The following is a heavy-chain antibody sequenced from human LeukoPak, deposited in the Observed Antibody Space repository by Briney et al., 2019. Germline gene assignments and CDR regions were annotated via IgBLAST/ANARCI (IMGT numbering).Heavy chain of an antibody. CDR1: GGSISSSSYY. CDR3: ARAQGAFDY. J-gene: IGHJ4*02. D-gene: IGHD3-16*01. Sequence: PSETLSLTCSVSGGSISSSSYYWGWIRQPPGKGLEWIGSIYYSGSTNYNPSLKSRVTISVDTSKNQFSLKLSSVTAADTAVYYCARAQGAFDYWGQGTLVTVSS. CDR2: IYYSGST. V-gene: IGHV4-39*07.